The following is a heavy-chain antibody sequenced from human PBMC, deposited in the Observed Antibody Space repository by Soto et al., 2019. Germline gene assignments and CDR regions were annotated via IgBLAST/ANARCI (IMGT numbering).Heavy chain of an antibody. CDR2: MNPNSGNT. D-gene: IGHD6-13*01. V-gene: IGHV1-8*01. J-gene: IGHJ5*02. CDR3: ARAARYSSPHYWFDP. CDR1: GYTFTSYD. Sequence: ASVKVSCKASGYTFTSYDINWVRQATGQGLEWMGWMNPNSGNTGYAQKFQGRVTMTRNTSISTAYMELSSLRSEDTAVYYCARAARYSSPHYWFDPSGQRTPVTVSS.